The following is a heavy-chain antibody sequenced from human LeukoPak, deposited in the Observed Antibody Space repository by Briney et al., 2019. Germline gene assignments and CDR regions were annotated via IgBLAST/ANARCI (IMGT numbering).Heavy chain of an antibody. CDR1: GFTFSSYS. Sequence: GGSLRLSCAASGFTFSSYSMNWVRQAPGKGLEWVSSISSSSSYIYYADSVKGRFTISRDNAKNSLYLEMNSLRAEDTAVYYCARERATPDAFDIWGQGKMVTVSS. J-gene: IGHJ3*02. CDR3: ARERATPDAFDI. CDR2: ISSSSSYI. V-gene: IGHV3-21*01.